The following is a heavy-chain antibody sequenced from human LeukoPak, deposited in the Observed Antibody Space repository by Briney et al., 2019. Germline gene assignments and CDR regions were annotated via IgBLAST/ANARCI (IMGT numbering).Heavy chain of an antibody. CDR3: ARGEKSGRFPDWFDP. V-gene: IGHV4-30-4*01. Sequence: SETLSLTCTVSGGSVNSANYCWSWLRQSPGKGLEWIGYICSSGSTYSNPSLGSRGTVSLDTSKNQFSLSLRPVTAADTAVYYCARGEKSGRFPDWFDPWGQGILVTVSS. D-gene: IGHD3-3*01. CDR2: ICSSGST. CDR1: GGSVNSANYC. J-gene: IGHJ5*02.